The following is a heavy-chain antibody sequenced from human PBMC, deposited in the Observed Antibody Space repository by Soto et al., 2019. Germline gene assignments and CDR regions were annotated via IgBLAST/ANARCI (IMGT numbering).Heavy chain of an antibody. J-gene: IGHJ4*02. D-gene: IGHD6-19*01. CDR3: AKDTSVAGTPYFDY. CDR2: ISGTSPST. Sequence: GGSLRLSCAASGFTFSAYAMSWVRQAPGKGLEWVSAISGTSPSTYYADSVQGRFTISRDNSKNTLYLQMNSLRAEDTAVYYCAKDTSVAGTPYFDYWGQGTLVTVSS. CDR1: GFTFSAYA. V-gene: IGHV3-23*01.